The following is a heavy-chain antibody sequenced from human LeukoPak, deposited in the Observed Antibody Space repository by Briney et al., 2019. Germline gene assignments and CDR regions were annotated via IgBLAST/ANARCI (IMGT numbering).Heavy chain of an antibody. CDR1: GFTFSSYA. V-gene: IGHV3-43*02. CDR3: AKDSYFDTTGPLSD. D-gene: IGHD3-22*01. Sequence: GGSLRLSCAASGFTFSSYAMSWVRQAPGKGLEWVSLISGDGGTTYYADSVKGRFSISGDNSKNSLYLQMNGLTSEDTALYFCAKDSYFDTTGPLSDWGQGTLVTVSS. CDR2: ISGDGGTT. J-gene: IGHJ4*02.